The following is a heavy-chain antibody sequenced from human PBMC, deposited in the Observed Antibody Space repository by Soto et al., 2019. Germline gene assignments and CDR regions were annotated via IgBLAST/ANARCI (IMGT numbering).Heavy chain of an antibody. V-gene: IGHV4-59*01. CDR2: IYYSGNT. Sequence: QVQLQESGPGLVKPSETLSLICTVSGGSISTYYWSWIRQPPGKGLEWIGYIYYSGNTNYNPSLKRRVTTXXXTXXNQFSLKLSSVTAAATALYYCARLPWADYGGIFDPWGQGTLVTVSS. J-gene: IGHJ5*02. D-gene: IGHD4-17*01. CDR3: ARLPWADYGGIFDP. CDR1: GGSISTYY.